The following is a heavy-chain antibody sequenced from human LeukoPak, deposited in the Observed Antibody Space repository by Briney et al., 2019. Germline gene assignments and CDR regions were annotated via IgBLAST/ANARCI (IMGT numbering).Heavy chain of an antibody. J-gene: IGHJ4*02. CDR3: ATSASPWSYFDY. V-gene: IGHV1-3*01. CDR2: INAGNGNT. Sequence: ASVKVSCTASGYTFTSYAMHWVRQAPGQRLEWMGWINAGNGNTKYSQKFQGRVTITRDTSASTAYMELSSLRSEDTAVYYCATSASPWSYFDYWGQGTLVTVSS. CDR1: GYTFTSYA. D-gene: IGHD3-3*01.